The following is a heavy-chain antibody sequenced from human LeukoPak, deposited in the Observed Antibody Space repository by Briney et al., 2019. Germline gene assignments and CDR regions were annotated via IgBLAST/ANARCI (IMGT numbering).Heavy chain of an antibody. Sequence: PGGSLRLSCTVSGFTVSDNYMCWVRQAPGKGLEWVSAISGSGGSTYYADSVKGRFTISRDNSKNTLYLQMNSLRAEDTAVYYCAKDESIAVAGTPVYWGQGTLVTVSS. CDR3: AKDESIAVAGTPVY. V-gene: IGHV3-23*01. CDR1: GFTVSDNY. D-gene: IGHD6-19*01. J-gene: IGHJ4*02. CDR2: ISGSGGST.